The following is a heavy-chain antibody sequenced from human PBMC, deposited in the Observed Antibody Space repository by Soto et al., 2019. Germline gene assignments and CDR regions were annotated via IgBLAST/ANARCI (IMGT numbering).Heavy chain of an antibody. CDR3: ARGAGWLQLRPFDY. CDR2: INHSGST. J-gene: IGHJ4*02. CDR1: GGSFSGYY. V-gene: IGHV4-34*01. Sequence: QVQLQQWGAGLLKPSETLSLTCAVYGGSFSGYYWSWIRQPPGKGLEWIGEINHSGSTNYNPSLKSRVTISVDTSKNQFSLKLSSVTAADTAVYYCARGAGWLQLRPFDYWGQGTLVTVSS. D-gene: IGHD5-12*01.